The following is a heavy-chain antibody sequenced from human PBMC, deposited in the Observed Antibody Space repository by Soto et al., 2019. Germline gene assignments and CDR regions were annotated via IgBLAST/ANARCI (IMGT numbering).Heavy chain of an antibody. Sequence: QVQLVQSGAEVKKTGSSGKVSCKASGGSFSSYTISWVRQAPGQGLEWMGRIVPMVGRTIYAQKFQGRVAISADKSTTTAYMDLSNLASEDTAMYYCALDSGSDVFDIWGQGTRVTVSS. J-gene: IGHJ3*02. CDR2: IVPMVGRT. V-gene: IGHV1-69*02. CDR3: ALDSGSDVFDI. D-gene: IGHD3-10*01. CDR1: GGSFSSYT.